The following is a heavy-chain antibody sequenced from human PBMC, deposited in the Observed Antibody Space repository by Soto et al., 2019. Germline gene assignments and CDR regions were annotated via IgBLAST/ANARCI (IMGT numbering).Heavy chain of an antibody. Sequence: QVQLLQWGAGLLKPSETLSLTCAVYGGSFSGYFWTWIRQPPGRGLEWIGEINHDGSTNFNPSLKRRAPLSEDTPKNHFPRNLTSVTAADTVVYYCARGRESHFVWGSYLLDYGGKEPRVPVS. J-gene: IGHJ4*02. D-gene: IGHD3-16*01. V-gene: IGHV4-34*01. CDR2: INHDGST. CDR3: ARGRESHFVWGSYLLDY. CDR1: GGSFSGYF.